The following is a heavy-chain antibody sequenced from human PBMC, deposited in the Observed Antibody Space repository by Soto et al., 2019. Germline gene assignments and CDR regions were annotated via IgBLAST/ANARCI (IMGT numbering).Heavy chain of an antibody. CDR3: ASISWFGELLSEYYFDY. J-gene: IGHJ4*02. V-gene: IGHV1-69*13. Sequence: SVKVSCKASGCTFSSYAISWVRQAPGQGLEWMGGIIPIFGTANYAQKFQGRVTITADESTSTAYMELSSLRSEDTAVYYCASISWFGELLSEYYFDYWGQGTLVTVSS. D-gene: IGHD3-10*01. CDR1: GCTFSSYA. CDR2: IIPIFGTA.